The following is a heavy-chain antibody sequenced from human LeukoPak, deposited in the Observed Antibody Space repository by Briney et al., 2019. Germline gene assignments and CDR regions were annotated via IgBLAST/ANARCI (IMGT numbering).Heavy chain of an antibody. Sequence: PGGSLRLPCTASGCSFSGRWKHWGRQRPVKGLVWVSRISPTGSTTSYADSVKGRFTVSRDNATNTLYLQVNNLRAEDTAVYYCARGPNSNWSGLDFWGQGTLLTVSS. CDR2: ISPTGSTT. J-gene: IGHJ4*02. CDR1: GCSFSGRW. D-gene: IGHD6-6*01. V-gene: IGHV3-74*01. CDR3: ARGPNSNWSGLDF.